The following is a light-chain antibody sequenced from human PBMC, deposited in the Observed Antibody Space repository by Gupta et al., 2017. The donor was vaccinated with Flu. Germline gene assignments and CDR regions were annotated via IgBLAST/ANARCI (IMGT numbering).Light chain of an antibody. V-gene: IGKV1-12*01. CDR3: QQSDNFPRT. CDR2: DAS. CDR1: QCVGTW. Sequence: PSSLSASVGDIVTITCRASQCVGTWLAWYQHKPWKAPKLLIYDASTLQTGVPSMFRGSGSGTDFTLTITVLQPEDFATYYCQQSDNFPRTFGQGTKVEVK. J-gene: IGKJ1*01.